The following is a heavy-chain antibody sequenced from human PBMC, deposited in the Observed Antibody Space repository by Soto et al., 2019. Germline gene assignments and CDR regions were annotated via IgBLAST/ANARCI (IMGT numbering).Heavy chain of an antibody. CDR2: IYPGGSDT. CDR1: GYIFNIYP. J-gene: IGHJ6*02. CDR3: ARHGTRVPYDCSEECNYGMDV. Sequence: EESLKISCKRCGYIFNIYPIGWGRQMPRKGLASMRIIYPGGSDTRYSPSFQGQVTISADKSISTAYQQWSSLKASDTPMYFCARHGTRVPYDCSEECNYGMDVWGPGTTVKVSS. D-gene: IGHD3-22*01. V-gene: IGHV5-51*01.